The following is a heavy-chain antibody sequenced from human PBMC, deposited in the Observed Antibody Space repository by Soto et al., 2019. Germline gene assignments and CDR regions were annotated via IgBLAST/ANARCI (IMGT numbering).Heavy chain of an antibody. J-gene: IGHJ4*02. CDR1: GYSFTSYW. CDR3: ARHPLYYDILTGYLPVDY. Sequence: PGESLKISCKGSGYSFTSYWICWVRQMPGKGLEWMGIIYPGDSDTRYSPSFQGQVTISADKSISTAYLQWSSLKASDTAMYYCARHPLYYDILTGYLPVDYWGQGTLVTVSS. V-gene: IGHV5-51*01. CDR2: IYPGDSDT. D-gene: IGHD3-9*01.